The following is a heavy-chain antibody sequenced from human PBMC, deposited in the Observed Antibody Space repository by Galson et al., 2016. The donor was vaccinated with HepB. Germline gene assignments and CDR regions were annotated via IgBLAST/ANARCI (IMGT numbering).Heavy chain of an antibody. D-gene: IGHD3-22*01. CDR1: GDSVSSDSAT. V-gene: IGHV6-1*01. CDR2: TYYRSKWHN. CDR3: ARVPLLFVDAVGYDAFEI. Sequence: CAISGDSVSSDSATWNWIRQSPSRGLEWLGRTYYRSKWHNDYALSVKSRISINADTSKNQISLQLNSVSPEDTAVYYCARVPLLFVDAVGYDAFEIWGQGTMVTVSS. J-gene: IGHJ3*02.